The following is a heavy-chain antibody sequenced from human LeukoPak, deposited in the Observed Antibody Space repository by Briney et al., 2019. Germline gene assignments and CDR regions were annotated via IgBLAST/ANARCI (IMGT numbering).Heavy chain of an antibody. J-gene: IGHJ4*02. CDR3: AKGERGDPLDYFDY. Sequence: PGRSLRLSCAASGFTFDDYAMHWVRQAPGKGLEWVSGISWNSGSIGYADSVKGRFTISRDNAKNSLYLQMNSLRAEDMALYYCAKGERGDPLDYFDYWGQGTLVTVSS. V-gene: IGHV3-9*03. CDR2: ISWNSGSI. D-gene: IGHD1-1*01. CDR1: GFTFDDYA.